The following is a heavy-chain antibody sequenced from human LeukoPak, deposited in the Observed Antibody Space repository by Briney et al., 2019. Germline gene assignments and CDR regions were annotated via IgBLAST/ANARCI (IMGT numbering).Heavy chain of an antibody. J-gene: IGHJ4*02. Sequence: APVKVSCKASGYTFTSYGISWVRQAPGQGLEWMGWISAYNGNTNYAQKLQGRVTMTTDTSTSTAYMEPRSLRSGDTAVYYCARGSMVVAAKGVDYWGQGTLVTVSS. CDR3: ARGSMVVAAKGVDY. CDR2: ISAYNGNT. V-gene: IGHV1-18*01. D-gene: IGHD2-15*01. CDR1: GYTFTSYG.